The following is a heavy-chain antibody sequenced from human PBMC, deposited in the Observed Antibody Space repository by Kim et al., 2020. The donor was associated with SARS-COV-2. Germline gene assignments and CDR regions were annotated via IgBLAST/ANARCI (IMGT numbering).Heavy chain of an antibody. CDR2: INRGNGNT. CDR3: VRGRTGPA. Sequence: ASVKVSCKASGYTFTSYTIHWVRQAPGQRPEWMGSINRGNGNTRYSQKFQGRVSMTRDTSASTAYMELSSLVFEDTAVYFFVRGRTGPAWGQGTLVTVSS. V-gene: IGHV1-3*01. D-gene: IGHD1-1*01. J-gene: IGHJ4*02. CDR1: GYTFTSYT.